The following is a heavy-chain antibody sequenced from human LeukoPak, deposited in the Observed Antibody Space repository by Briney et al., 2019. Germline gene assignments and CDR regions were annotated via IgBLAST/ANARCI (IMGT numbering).Heavy chain of an antibody. Sequence: SETLSLTCTVAGGSIISYYWNWIRQPPGKGLEWIGYIYYSGSTNYNPSLKSRVTISIDTSKSHFSLKLSSVTAADTAVYYCARVGYYDSSGYYDYWGQGTLVTVSS. D-gene: IGHD3-22*01. CDR1: GGSIISYY. CDR3: ARVGYYDSSGYYDY. J-gene: IGHJ4*02. CDR2: IYYSGST. V-gene: IGHV4-59*01.